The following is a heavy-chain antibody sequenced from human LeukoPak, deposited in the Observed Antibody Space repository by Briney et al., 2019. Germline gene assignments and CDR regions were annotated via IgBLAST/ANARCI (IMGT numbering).Heavy chain of an antibody. J-gene: IGHJ4*02. CDR3: AREYSLAFDY. CDR1: GFTFSIYA. Sequence: GGSLRLSCAASGFTFSIYAMHWVRQAPGKGLEWVAFISHDGSNIYYEDSVKGRLTISRDNSKNTLYLQMNSLRAEDTAVYYCAREYSLAFDYWGQGTLVTVSS. V-gene: IGHV3-30*01. CDR2: ISHDGSNI. D-gene: IGHD5-18*01.